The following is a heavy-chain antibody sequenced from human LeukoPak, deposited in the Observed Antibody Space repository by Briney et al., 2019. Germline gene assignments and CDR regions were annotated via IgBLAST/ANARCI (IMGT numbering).Heavy chain of an antibody. CDR2: IYSGGST. CDR3: ARAPPKYSSGWYWV. V-gene: IGHV3-53*01. Sequence: PGGSLRLSCAASGFTVSSNYVSWVRQAPGKGLEWVSVIYSGGSTYYADSVKGRFTISRDNSKNTLYLQMNSLRAEDTAVYYCARAPPKYSSGWYWVWGQGTLVTVSS. CDR1: GFTVSSNY. J-gene: IGHJ4*02. D-gene: IGHD6-19*01.